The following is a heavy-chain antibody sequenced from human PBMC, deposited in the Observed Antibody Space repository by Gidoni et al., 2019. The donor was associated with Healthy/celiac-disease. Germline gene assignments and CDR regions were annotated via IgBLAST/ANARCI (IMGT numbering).Heavy chain of an antibody. V-gene: IGHV4-61*02. Sequence: QVQLQESGPGLVKPSQTLSLTCTVSGGSISSGSYYWSWIRQPAGKGLEWIGRIYTSGSTNYNPSLKSRVTISVDTSKNQFSLRLSSVTAADTAVYYCARENRELLGTYFDYWGQGTLVTSPQ. CDR2: IYTSGST. CDR3: ARENRELLGTYFDY. J-gene: IGHJ4*02. CDR1: GGSISSGSYY. D-gene: IGHD1-26*01.